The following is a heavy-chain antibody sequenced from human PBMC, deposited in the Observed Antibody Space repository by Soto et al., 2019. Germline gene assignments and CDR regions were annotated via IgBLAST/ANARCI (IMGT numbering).Heavy chain of an antibody. Sequence: PSETLSLTCTVSGGSISSSSYYWGWIRQPPGKGLEWIGYIYYSGSTNYNPSLKSRVTISVDTSKNQFSLKLSSVTAADTAVYYCARHDSGYWGQGTLVTVSS. CDR2: IYYSGST. CDR1: GGSISSSSYY. V-gene: IGHV4-39*07. D-gene: IGHD3-22*01. J-gene: IGHJ4*02. CDR3: ARHDSGY.